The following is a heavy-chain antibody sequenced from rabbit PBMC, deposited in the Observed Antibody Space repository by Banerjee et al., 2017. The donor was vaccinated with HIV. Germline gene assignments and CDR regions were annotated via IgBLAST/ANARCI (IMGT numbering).Heavy chain of an antibody. D-gene: IGHD7-1*01. CDR2: IYNGGGNT. CDR3: ARQAGYPGYSHAMDAFDP. J-gene: IGHJ2*01. Sequence: QEQLEESGGGLVKPEGSLTLTCKASGFSFSNKYVMCWVRQAPGKRPEWIACIYNGGGNTVYASWAKGRFPISKTSSTTVTLQMTSLTAADTATYFCARQAGYPGYSHAMDAFDPWGPGTLVTVS. V-gene: IGHV1S45*01. CDR1: GFSFSNKYV.